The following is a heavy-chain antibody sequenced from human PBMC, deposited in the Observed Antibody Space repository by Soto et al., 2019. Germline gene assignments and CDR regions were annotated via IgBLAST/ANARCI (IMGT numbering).Heavy chain of an antibody. CDR2: INAGNGNT. CDR1: GYTFTSYA. CDR3: AIPFGYCSSTSCYGYYYYGMDV. V-gene: IGHV1-3*01. Sequence: ASVKVSCKASGYTFTSYAMHWVRQAPGQRLEWMGWINAGNGNTKYSQKFQGRVTITRDTSASTAYMELSSLRSEDTAVYYCAIPFGYCSSTSCYGYYYYGMDVWGQGTTVTVSS. J-gene: IGHJ6*02. D-gene: IGHD2-2*03.